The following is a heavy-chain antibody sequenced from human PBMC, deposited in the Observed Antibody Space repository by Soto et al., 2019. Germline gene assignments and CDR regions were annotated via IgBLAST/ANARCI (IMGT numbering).Heavy chain of an antibody. J-gene: IGHJ4*02. CDR1: GFTVSIYA. V-gene: IGHV3-30-3*01. CDR3: ARGMESIWGHLAH. D-gene: IGHD3-16*01. CDR2: ISYDGSNK. Sequence: QVQLVESGGGVVQPGRSLRLSCAASGFTVSIYALHWVRQAPGKGLEWVAVISYDGSNKYLAASVRGRFTISRDNSTSTRYLQRNTLRAADTAIYYCARGMESIWGHLAHWGQGTLVNVSS.